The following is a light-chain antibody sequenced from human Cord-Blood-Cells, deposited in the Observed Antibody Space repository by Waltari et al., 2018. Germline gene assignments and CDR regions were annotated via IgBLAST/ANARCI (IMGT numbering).Light chain of an antibody. CDR2: EVS. J-gene: IGLJ3*02. CDR3: SSYTSSSTLV. Sequence: QSALTQPASVSGSPGQSITISCTGTRSDVGGSNYVPWYQQHPGKAPQLMIYEVSNRPSGVSNRFSGSKSGNTASLTISGLQAEDEADYYCSSYTSSSTLVFGGGTKLTVL. CDR1: RSDVGGSNY. V-gene: IGLV2-14*01.